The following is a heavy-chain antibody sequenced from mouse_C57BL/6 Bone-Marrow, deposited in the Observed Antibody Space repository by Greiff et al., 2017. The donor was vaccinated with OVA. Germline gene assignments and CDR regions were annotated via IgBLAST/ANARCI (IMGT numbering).Heavy chain of an antibody. CDR1: GYSITSGYY. V-gene: IGHV3-6*01. D-gene: IGHD1-1*01. Sequence: EVQVVESGPGLVKPSQSLSLTCSVTGYSITSGYYWNWIRQFPGNKLEWMGYISYDGSNNYNPSLKNRISITRDTSKNQFFLKLNSVTTEDTATYYCAYYGSAWGQGTLVTVSA. CDR2: ISYDGSN. J-gene: IGHJ3*01. CDR3: AYYGSA.